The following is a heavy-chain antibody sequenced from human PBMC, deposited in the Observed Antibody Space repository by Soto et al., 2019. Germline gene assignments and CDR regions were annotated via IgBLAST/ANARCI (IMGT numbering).Heavy chain of an antibody. V-gene: IGHV4-39*01. D-gene: IGHD6-6*01. J-gene: IGHJ4*02. CDR1: SASLSSSTYY. CDR2: IYYSGNT. CDR3: ASSSPFHY. Sequence: SETLSLTCSVSSASLSSSTYYWSWIRQPPGRGPEWIGSIYYSGNTYYKPSLKCRVSISIDTSRNQFSLKLTSVTAADTGVYYCASSSPFHYWGPGILVT.